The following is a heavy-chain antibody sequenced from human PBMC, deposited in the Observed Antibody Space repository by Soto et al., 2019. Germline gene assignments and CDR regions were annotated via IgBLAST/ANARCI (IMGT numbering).Heavy chain of an antibody. V-gene: IGHV3-33*01. J-gene: IGHJ3*02. CDR1: GFTFSSYG. Sequence: GGSLRLSSAASGFTFSSYGMHGVRQAPCKGLEWVAVIWYDGSNKYYADSVKGRFTISRDNSKNTLYLQMNSLRAEDTAVYYFARDRGRGGPDAFDIWGQGTMGTVSS. CDR3: ARDRGRGGPDAFDI. D-gene: IGHD3-10*01. CDR2: IWYDGSNK.